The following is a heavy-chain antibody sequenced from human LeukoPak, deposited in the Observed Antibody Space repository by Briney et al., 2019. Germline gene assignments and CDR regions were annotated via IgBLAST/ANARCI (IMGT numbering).Heavy chain of an antibody. V-gene: IGHV1-46*01. Sequence: ASVKVSCKASGYTFTSYYMHWVRQAPGQGLEWMGIINPSGGSTSYAQKFQGRVTMTRDTSISTAYMELSRLRYDDTAVYYCAREEGPRGYSWNDVNYWGQGTLVTVSS. J-gene: IGHJ4*02. CDR3: AREEGPRGYSWNDVNY. CDR2: INPSGGST. CDR1: GYTFTSYY. D-gene: IGHD1-1*01.